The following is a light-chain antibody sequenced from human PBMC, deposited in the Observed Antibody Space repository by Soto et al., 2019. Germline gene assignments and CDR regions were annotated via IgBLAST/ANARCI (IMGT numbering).Light chain of an antibody. CDR2: RNN. CDR3: AAWDDILSGRGVV. V-gene: IGLV1-47*01. J-gene: IGLJ2*01. CDR1: SSNIGSNY. Sequence: QSVLTQPPSASGTPGQRVTISCSGSSSNIGSNYVYWYQQLPGTAPKLLIYRNNQRPSGVPDRFSGSKSGTSASLAISGLRSEDEADYYCAAWDDILSGRGVVFGGGTKVTVL.